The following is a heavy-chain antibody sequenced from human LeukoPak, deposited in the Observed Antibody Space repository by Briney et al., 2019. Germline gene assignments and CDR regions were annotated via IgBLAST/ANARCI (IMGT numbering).Heavy chain of an antibody. CDR2: IKQDGSEK. Sequence: AGGSLRLSCAASGFTFSSYWMSWVRQAPGKGLEWVANIKQDGSEKYYVDSVKGRFTISRDNAKNSLYLQMNSLRPEDTAKYFCVRKTATEEVYFDNWGQGTPVTVSS. CDR1: GFTFSSYW. CDR3: VRKTATEEVYFDN. J-gene: IGHJ4*02. V-gene: IGHV3-7*01.